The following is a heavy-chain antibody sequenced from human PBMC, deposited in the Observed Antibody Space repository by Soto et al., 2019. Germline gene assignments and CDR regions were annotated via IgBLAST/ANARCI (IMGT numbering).Heavy chain of an antibody. D-gene: IGHD6-6*01. V-gene: IGHV4-31*03. CDR1: GGSISSGGYY. Sequence: SETLSLTCTVSGGSISSGGYYWSWIRQHPGKGLEWIGYIYYSGSTYYNPSLKSRVTISVDTSKNQSSLKLSSVTAADTAVYYCARGLAARPLRRYYFDYWGQGTLVTVSS. CDR3: ARGLAARPLRRYYFDY. CDR2: IYYSGST. J-gene: IGHJ4*02.